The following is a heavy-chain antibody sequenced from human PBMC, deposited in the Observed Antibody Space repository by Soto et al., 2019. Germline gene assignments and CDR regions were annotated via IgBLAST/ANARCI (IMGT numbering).Heavy chain of an antibody. CDR3: AKDPRKDDFWSSHNWFDP. Sequence: GGSLRLSCAASGFTFSSYAMSWVRQAPGKGLEWVSAISGSGGSTYYADSVKGRFTISRDNSKNTLYLQMNSLRAEDTAVYYCAKDPRKDDFWSSHNWFDPWGQGTLVTVSS. J-gene: IGHJ5*02. V-gene: IGHV3-23*01. CDR2: ISGSGGST. D-gene: IGHD3-3*01. CDR1: GFTFSSYA.